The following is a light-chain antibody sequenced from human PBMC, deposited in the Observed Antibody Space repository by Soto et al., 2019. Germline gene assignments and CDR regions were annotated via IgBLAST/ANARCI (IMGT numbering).Light chain of an antibody. CDR1: QSVSSN. J-gene: IGKJ1*01. CDR2: GAS. CDR3: QQCNNWPWT. Sequence: EVVMTQSPVTLSVSPGERATLSCRASQSVSSNLAWYQQKPGQAPRLLIYGASTRATDIPARFSGSGSGTEFTLTISSLQSEDFVVYYCQQCNNWPWTFGQGTKVEIK. V-gene: IGKV3-15*01.